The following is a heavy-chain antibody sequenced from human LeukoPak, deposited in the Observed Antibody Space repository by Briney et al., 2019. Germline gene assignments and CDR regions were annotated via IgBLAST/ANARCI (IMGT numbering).Heavy chain of an antibody. CDR3: ARAARGAVDY. CDR1: GGSMSPYH. Sequence: SETLSLTCTVSGGSMSPYHWGWIRQPPGKGLEWTGYIYYSGSTNYNPSLNSRVTISVDTSKNQFSLKLSSVTAADTAVYYCARAARGAVDYWGQGTLVTVSS. D-gene: IGHD2-15*01. V-gene: IGHV4-59*12. J-gene: IGHJ4*02. CDR2: IYYSGST.